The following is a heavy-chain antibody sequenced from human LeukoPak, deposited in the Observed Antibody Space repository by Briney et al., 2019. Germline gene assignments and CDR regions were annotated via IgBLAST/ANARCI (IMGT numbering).Heavy chain of an antibody. V-gene: IGHV3-23*01. J-gene: IGHJ6*02. CDR2: ISGSGGST. CDR1: GFTFSSYA. D-gene: IGHD3-9*01. Sequence: PGGSLRLSCAASGFTFSSYAMSWVRQAPGKGLEWVSAISGSGGSTYYADSVKGRFTISRDNSKNTLYLQMNSLRAEDTAVYYCAKDTRRPVLRCFDWLSSGGMDVWGQGTTVTVSS. CDR3: AKDTRRPVLRCFDWLSSGGMDV.